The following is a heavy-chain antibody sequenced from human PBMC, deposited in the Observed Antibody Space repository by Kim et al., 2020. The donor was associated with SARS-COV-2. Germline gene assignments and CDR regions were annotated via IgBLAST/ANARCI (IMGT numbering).Heavy chain of an antibody. V-gene: IGHV3-33*01. CDR2: IWYDGSNK. CDR1: GFTFSSYG. D-gene: IGHD3-3*01. J-gene: IGHJ6*02. CDR3: ASDNPRRTPYYDFWSGYSGYYGMDV. Sequence: GGSLRLSCAASGFTFSSYGMHWVRQAPGKGLEWVAVIWYDGSNKYYEDSVKGRFTISRDNSKNTLYLQMNSLRAEDTAVYYCASDNPRRTPYYDFWSGYSGYYGMDVWGQGTTVTVSS.